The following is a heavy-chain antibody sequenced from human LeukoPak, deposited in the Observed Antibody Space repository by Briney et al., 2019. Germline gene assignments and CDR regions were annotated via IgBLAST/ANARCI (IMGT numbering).Heavy chain of an antibody. CDR2: IYHSGST. J-gene: IGHJ5*02. V-gene: IGHV4-59*12. Sequence: SGPGLVKPSETLSLTCTVSGGSISSYSWSWIRQPPGKGLEWIGYIYHSGSTYYNPSLKSRVTISVDRSKNQFSLKLSSMTAADTAVYYCARSPYSSRGVGWFDPWGQGTLVTVSS. D-gene: IGHD6-13*01. CDR3: ARSPYSSRGVGWFDP. CDR1: GGSISSYS.